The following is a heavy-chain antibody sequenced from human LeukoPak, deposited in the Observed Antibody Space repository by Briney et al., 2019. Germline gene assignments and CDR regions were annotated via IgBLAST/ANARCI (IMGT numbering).Heavy chain of an antibody. J-gene: IGHJ5*02. Sequence: PSETLSLTCTVSGGSISSSSYYWGWIRQPPGKGLEWIGSIYYSGSTYYNPSLKSRVTISVDTSKNQFSLKLSSVTAADTAVYYCARDSWESSRSWFDPWGQGTLVTVSS. CDR3: ARDSWESSRSWFDP. V-gene: IGHV4-39*07. CDR2: IYYSGST. CDR1: GGSISSSSYY. D-gene: IGHD3-16*01.